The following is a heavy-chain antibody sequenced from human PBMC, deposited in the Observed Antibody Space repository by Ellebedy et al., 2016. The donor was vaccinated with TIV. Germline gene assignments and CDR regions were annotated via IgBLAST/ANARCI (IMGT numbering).Heavy chain of an antibody. CDR3: ARDRSDAFDI. J-gene: IGHJ3*02. CDR2: IKQDGSEK. V-gene: IGHV3-7*01. Sequence: GESLKISCAASGFTFSSDWMSWVRQAPGKGLEWVANIKQDGSEKYSLDSVKGRFTISRDNAKNSLYLQMNSLRAEDTAVYYCARDRSDAFDIWGQGTMVTVSS. CDR1: GFTFSSDW.